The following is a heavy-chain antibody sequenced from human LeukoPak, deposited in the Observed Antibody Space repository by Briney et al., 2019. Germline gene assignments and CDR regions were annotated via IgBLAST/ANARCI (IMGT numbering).Heavy chain of an antibody. D-gene: IGHD3-22*01. CDR3: ASHDSSGYSLDY. J-gene: IGHJ4*02. V-gene: IGHV1-2*02. Sequence: ASVKVSCKASGYSFTSHYMHWVRQAPGQGLEWMGWINPNSGGTNYAQKFQGRVTMTRDTSISTAYMELSRLRSDDTAVYYCASHDSSGYSLDYWGQGTLVTVSS. CDR2: INPNSGGT. CDR1: GYSFTSHY.